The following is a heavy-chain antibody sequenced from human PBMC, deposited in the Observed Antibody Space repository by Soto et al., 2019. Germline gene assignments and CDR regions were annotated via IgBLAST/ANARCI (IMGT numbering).Heavy chain of an antibody. V-gene: IGHV3-21*01. D-gene: IGHD2-15*01. CDR2: IRGFSPYT. CDR3: ARDRGYDAHDYYYGAMDV. CDR1: GFAFRTYT. J-gene: IGHJ6*02. Sequence: GGSLRVSCVASGFAFRTYTMNWVRKSPGKXLEWVSGIRGFSPYTFYAESVKGRFTISRDNAKNLLYLQMNSLGVEDTAVYYCARDRGYDAHDYYYGAMDVWGHGTTVNVS.